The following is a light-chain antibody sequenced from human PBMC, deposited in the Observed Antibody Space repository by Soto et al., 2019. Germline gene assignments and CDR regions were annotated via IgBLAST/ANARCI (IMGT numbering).Light chain of an antibody. V-gene: IGKV3-11*01. CDR3: PWRSYWPPRLT. CDR2: DAS. J-gene: IGKJ4*01. CDR1: ESIGNY. Sequence: EVVLTQSPATLSLSPGERATLSCRASESIGNYLAWYQQKLGQAPKLLIYDASHRAIGIPGRFSGDGSGTDFTITISSLEPQDFAVYYCPWRSYWPPRLTFGGGTKVDIK.